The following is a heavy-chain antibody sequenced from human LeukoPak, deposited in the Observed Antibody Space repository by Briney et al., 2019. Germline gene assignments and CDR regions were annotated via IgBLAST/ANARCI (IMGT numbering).Heavy chain of an antibody. D-gene: IGHD1-26*01. J-gene: IGHJ4*02. Sequence: SETLSLTCAVSGYSISSGYHWGWIRQPPGKGLEWIGSMDHSGSKYHNPSLESRVTISVDTSKNQFSLKLNSVTAADTAVYYCARADNIVGTTAFDYWGQGTLVTVSS. CDR2: MDHSGSK. V-gene: IGHV4-38-2*01. CDR1: GYSISSGYH. CDR3: ARADNIVGTTAFDY.